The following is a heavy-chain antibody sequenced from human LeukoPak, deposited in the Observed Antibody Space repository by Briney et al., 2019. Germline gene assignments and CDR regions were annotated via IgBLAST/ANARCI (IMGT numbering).Heavy chain of an antibody. D-gene: IGHD3-3*01. Sequence: GGPLRLSCAASGFTFSSYSMIWVREAPGKGVEWVSYISSSSSTIYYADSVKGRFTISRDNAKNSLYLQMNSLRAEDTAVYYCARDSKYYDFWSGSTGYYFDYWGQGTLVTVSS. V-gene: IGHV3-48*04. CDR3: ARDSKYYDFWSGSTGYYFDY. CDR1: GFTFSSYS. CDR2: ISSSSSTI. J-gene: IGHJ4*02.